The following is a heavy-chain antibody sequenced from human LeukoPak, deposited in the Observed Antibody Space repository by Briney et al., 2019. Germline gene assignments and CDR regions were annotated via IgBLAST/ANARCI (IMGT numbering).Heavy chain of an antibody. CDR2: FDPEDGET. D-gene: IGHD4-17*01. CDR1: GYTLTELS. J-gene: IGHJ1*01. Sequence: ASVKVSCKVSGYTLTELSMHWVRQAPGKGLEWMGGFDPEDGETIYAQKFQGRVTMTEDTSTDTAYMELSSLRSEDTAVYYCATVEMTTVDFQHWGQGTLVTVFS. CDR3: ATVEMTTVDFQH. V-gene: IGHV1-24*01.